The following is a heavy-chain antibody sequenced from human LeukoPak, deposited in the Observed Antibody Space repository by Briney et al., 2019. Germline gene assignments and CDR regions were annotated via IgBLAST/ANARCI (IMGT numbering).Heavy chain of an antibody. CDR2: IHFSVST. D-gene: IGHD1-14*01. CDR1: GGSISSGGYY. J-gene: IGHJ4*02. Sequence: SETLSLTCTVSGGSISSGGYYWSWIRHHPGKGLEWIGYIHFSVSTYYNPSLKSRISISVDTSKNQFSLNLSSVTAADTAVYYCARARSGTGFDYWGQGTLVTVSS. CDR3: ARARSGTGFDY. V-gene: IGHV4-31*03.